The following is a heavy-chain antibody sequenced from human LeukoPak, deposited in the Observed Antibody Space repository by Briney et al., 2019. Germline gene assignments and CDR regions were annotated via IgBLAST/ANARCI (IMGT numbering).Heavy chain of an antibody. CDR1: GGSISSSSYY. CDR2: IYYSGST. J-gene: IGHJ4*02. CDR3: ARQVNGAVAGKGGFDY. V-gene: IGHV4-39*01. D-gene: IGHD6-19*01. Sequence: SETLSLTCTVSGGSISSSSYYWGWIRQPPGKGLEWIGSIYYSGSTYYNPSLKSRVTISVDTSKNPFSLKLSSVTAADTAVYYCARQVNGAVAGKGGFDYWGQGTLVTVSS.